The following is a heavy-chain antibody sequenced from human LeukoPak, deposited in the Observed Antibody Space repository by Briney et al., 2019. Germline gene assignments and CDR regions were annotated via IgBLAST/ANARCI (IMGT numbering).Heavy chain of an antibody. CDR3: ARAKYYYDSSGYYVN. CDR2: INPSGGST. D-gene: IGHD3-22*01. V-gene: IGHV1-46*01. Sequence: GASVKLSCKASGYTFTSYGISWVRQAPGQGLEWMGIINPSGGSTSYAQKFQGRVTMTRDMSTSTVYMELSSLRSENTAVYYCARAKYYYDSSGYYVNWGQGILVTVSS. CDR1: GYTFTSYG. J-gene: IGHJ4*02.